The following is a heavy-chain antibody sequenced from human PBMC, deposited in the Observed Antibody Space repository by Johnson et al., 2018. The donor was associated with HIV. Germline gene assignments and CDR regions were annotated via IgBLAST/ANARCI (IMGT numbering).Heavy chain of an antibody. CDR3: ARDRPYYYDSSGLAPHDAFDI. D-gene: IGHD3-22*01. CDR2: VKQDGSEK. CDR1: GFTFSSYW. Sequence: VQLVESGGGLVKPGGSLRLSCATSGFTFSSYWMSWVRQAPGKGLEWVANVKQDGSEKYYVDSVKGRFTISRDNAKNSLYLQMNSLRAEDTAVYFCARDRPYYYDSSGLAPHDAFDIWGQGTMITVSS. J-gene: IGHJ3*02. V-gene: IGHV3-7*01.